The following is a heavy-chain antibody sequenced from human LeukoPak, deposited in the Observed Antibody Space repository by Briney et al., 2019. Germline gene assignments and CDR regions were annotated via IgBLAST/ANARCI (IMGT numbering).Heavy chain of an antibody. J-gene: IGHJ4*02. D-gene: IGHD5-24*01. CDR1: GGSISSYY. V-gene: IGHV4-59*08. CDR3: ARRRVDGYTDY. CDR2: IYYSGST. Sequence: SETLSLTCTVSGGSISSYYWSWIRQPPGKGLEWIGYIYYSGSTNYNPSLKSRVTISVDMSKNQFSLRLTSVTAADTAVYYCARRRVDGYTDYWGQGTLVTVSS.